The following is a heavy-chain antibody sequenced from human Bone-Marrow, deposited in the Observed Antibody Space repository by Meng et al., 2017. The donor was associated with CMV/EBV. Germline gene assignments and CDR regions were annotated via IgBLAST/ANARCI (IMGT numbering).Heavy chain of an antibody. Sequence: ASVKVSCKASGYTFTGYYMHWVRQAPGQGLEWMGWINPNSGGTNYAQKFQGRVTMTRDTSISTAYMELSRLRSDDTAVYYWARDSGDSVCMDVWGQGTTVTVSS. V-gene: IGHV1-2*02. CDR1: GYTFTGYY. CDR2: INPNSGGT. J-gene: IGHJ6*02. CDR3: ARDSGDSVCMDV. D-gene: IGHD6-13*01.